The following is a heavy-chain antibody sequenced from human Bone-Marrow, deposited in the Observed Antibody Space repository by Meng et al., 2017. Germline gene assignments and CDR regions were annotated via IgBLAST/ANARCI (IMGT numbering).Heavy chain of an antibody. CDR2: ISYDGSNK. V-gene: IGHV3-30*04. CDR1: GFTFSSYV. CDR3: AKTYWDLYYYYYGMDV. D-gene: IGHD1-26*01. J-gene: IGHJ6*02. Sequence: GESLKISCAASGFTFSSYVMHWVRQAPGKGLEWVAIISYDGSNKYYADSVKGRFTVSRDNSKHTLYIQMNSLRAEDTAVYYCAKTYWDLYYYYYGMDVWGQGTTVTVSS.